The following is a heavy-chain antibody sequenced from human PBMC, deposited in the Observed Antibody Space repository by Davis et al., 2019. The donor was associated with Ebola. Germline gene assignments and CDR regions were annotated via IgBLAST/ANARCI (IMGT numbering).Heavy chain of an antibody. CDR3: AGSGSYHFDY. D-gene: IGHD3-10*01. CDR2: ISWNSGSI. J-gene: IGHJ4*02. CDR1: GFMFDDYA. V-gene: IGHV3-9*01. Sequence: GGSLRLSCVGSGFMFDDYAMHWVRHAPGKGLEWVSGISWNSGSIGYADSVKGRFTISRDNAKNSLYLQMNSLRAEDTALYYCAGSGSYHFDYWGQGTLVTVSS.